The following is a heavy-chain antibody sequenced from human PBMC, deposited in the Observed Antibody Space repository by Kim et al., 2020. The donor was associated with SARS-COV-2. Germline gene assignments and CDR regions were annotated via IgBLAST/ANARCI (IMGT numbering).Heavy chain of an antibody. CDR3: ASPWFGELLYPTTHEDYGMDV. Sequence: GGSLRLSCAASGFTFSSYWMSWVRQAPGKGLEWVANIKQDGSEKYYVDSVKGRFTISRDNAKNSLYLQMNSLRAEDTAVYYCASPWFGELLYPTTHEDYGMDVWGQGTTVTVSS. D-gene: IGHD3-10*01. CDR1: GFTFSSYW. V-gene: IGHV3-7*01. J-gene: IGHJ6*02. CDR2: IKQDGSEK.